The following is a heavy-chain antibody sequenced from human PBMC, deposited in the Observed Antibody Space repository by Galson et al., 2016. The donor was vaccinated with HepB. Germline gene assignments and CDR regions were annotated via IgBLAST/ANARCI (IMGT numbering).Heavy chain of an antibody. J-gene: IGHJ4*02. CDR2: IYETGTA. D-gene: IGHD1-7*01. CDR1: GGSISSNYW. CDR3: TRGNLGTYATMAFDY. Sequence: SETLSLTCDVSGGSISSNYWWGWVRQSPEKGFEWIGEIYETGTANYNPPFTRRATISVDKSKNQISLSLDSVTAAHTATYYCTRGNLGTYATMAFDYWGQGSLVAVSS. V-gene: IGHV4-4*02.